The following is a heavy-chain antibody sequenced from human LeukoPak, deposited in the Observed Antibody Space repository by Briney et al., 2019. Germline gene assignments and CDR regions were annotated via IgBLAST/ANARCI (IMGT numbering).Heavy chain of an antibody. J-gene: IGHJ6*03. CDR3: AKDDGGSYYIYYYYMDV. Sequence: GGTLRLSCAASGFTFRNYGMSWVRQAPGKGLEWVSAISNSGGNTYYADSVKGRFTFSRDNSRNTLYLQMNSLRAEDTAVYYCAKDDGGSYYIYYYYMDVWGKGTTVTISS. D-gene: IGHD1-26*01. CDR1: GFTFRNYG. V-gene: IGHV3-23*01. CDR2: ISNSGGNT.